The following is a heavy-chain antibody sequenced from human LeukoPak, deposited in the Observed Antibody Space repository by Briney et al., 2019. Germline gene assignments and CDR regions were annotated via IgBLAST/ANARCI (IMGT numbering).Heavy chain of an antibody. J-gene: IGHJ4*02. D-gene: IGHD6-13*01. V-gene: IGHV1-2*02. CDR2: MNSNSGAT. CDR3: ARGDGSSWYEY. CDR1: GYTFTSYY. Sequence: ASVKVSCKASGYTFTSYYMHWVRQAPGQGLEWMGWMNSNSGATNYAQRFQGRVTMTRDTSISAAYMELRSLRYDDTAVYYCARGDGSSWYEYWGQGTMVTVSS.